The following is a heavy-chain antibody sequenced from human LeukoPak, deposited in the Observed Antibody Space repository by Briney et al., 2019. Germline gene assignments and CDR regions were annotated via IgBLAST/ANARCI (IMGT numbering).Heavy chain of an antibody. J-gene: IGHJ4*02. CDR3: ASGYSSGWPLFDY. CDR1: GFTFSDYY. Sequence: GGSLRLSCAASGFTFSDYYMSWIRQAPGKGLEWVSYISSSGSTIYYADSVKGRFTISRDNAKNSLYLQMNSLRAEDTAVYYCASGYSSGWPLFDYWGQGTLVTVSS. V-gene: IGHV3-11*01. D-gene: IGHD6-19*01. CDR2: ISSSGSTI.